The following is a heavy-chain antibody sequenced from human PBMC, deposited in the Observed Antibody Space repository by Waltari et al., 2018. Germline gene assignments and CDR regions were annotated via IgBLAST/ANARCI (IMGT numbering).Heavy chain of an antibody. D-gene: IGHD1-20*01. V-gene: IGHV1-69*12. Sequence: QVQLVQSGAEVKKPGSSVKVSCKASGGTFSSYAISWVRQAPGQGLEWMGGIIPMYGTANYAQKFQGRVTSTADESTSTAYVELSSLRSEDTAVYYCARFDNQFDPWGQGTLVTVSS. CDR3: ARFDNQFDP. J-gene: IGHJ5*02. CDR2: IIPMYGTA. CDR1: GGTFSSYA.